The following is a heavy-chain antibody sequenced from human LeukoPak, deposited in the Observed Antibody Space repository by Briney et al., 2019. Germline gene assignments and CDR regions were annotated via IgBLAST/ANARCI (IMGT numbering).Heavy chain of an antibody. V-gene: IGHV5-51*01. J-gene: IGHJ3*02. CDR3: ARLPPRPALLWFGESDAFDI. Sequence: GESLKISCKGSGYSFTSYWIGWVRQMPGKGLEWMGIIYPGDSDTRYSPSFQGQVTISADKSISTAYLQWSSLKASDTAMYYCARLPPRPALLWFGESDAFDIWGQGTMVTVSS. CDR2: IYPGDSDT. D-gene: IGHD3-10*01. CDR1: GYSFTSYW.